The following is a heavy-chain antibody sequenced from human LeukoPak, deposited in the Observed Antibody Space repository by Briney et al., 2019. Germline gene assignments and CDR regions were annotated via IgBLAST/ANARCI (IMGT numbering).Heavy chain of an antibody. D-gene: IGHD3-22*01. J-gene: IGHJ6*02. Sequence: SETLSLTCAVSGGSFSGYYWTWIRQPPGEGLEWIGEINHSGSANYNPSLKSRVTISLDTSKNQFSLKLSSVTAAVTAVYYCARAPSYDSPSYYYYYGMDVWGQGTTVTVSS. CDR1: GGSFSGYY. V-gene: IGHV4-34*01. CDR3: ARAPSYDSPSYYYYYGMDV. CDR2: INHSGSA.